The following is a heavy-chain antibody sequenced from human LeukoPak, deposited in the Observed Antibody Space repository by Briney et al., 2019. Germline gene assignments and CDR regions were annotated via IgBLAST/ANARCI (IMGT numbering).Heavy chain of an antibody. Sequence: GGSLRLSCAASGFTFSHYSMNWVRQAPGKGLEWVSSISSSGSDIYYADSVEGRFTISRDNAKNSLFLQMDSLRAEDTAVYYCARGDVVVTNYYFDFWGQGALVTVSS. D-gene: IGHD2-21*02. CDR2: ISSSGSDI. CDR1: GFTFSHYS. J-gene: IGHJ4*02. V-gene: IGHV3-21*01. CDR3: ARGDVVVTNYYFDF.